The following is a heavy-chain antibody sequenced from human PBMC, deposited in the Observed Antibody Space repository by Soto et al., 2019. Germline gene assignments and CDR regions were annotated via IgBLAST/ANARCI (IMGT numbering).Heavy chain of an antibody. CDR3: AKGMTTVVNPPSDFDI. V-gene: IGHV3-23*01. Sequence: GGSLRLSCAASGFTFSSYAMSWVRQAPGKGLEWVSAISGSGGRTYYADSVKGRFTISRDNSKNTLYLQMNSMRAEDAAVYYCAKGMTTVVNPPSDFDIWGQGTLVTVSS. CDR2: ISGSGGRT. J-gene: IGHJ3*02. D-gene: IGHD4-17*01. CDR1: GFTFSSYA.